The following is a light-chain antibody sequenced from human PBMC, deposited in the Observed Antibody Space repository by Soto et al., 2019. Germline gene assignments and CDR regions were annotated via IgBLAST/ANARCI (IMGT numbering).Light chain of an antibody. J-gene: IGKJ1*01. Sequence: IVMKQSPATLSVYPWERATLSCMASQSISSSYLAWFQQKPGQAPRLLIYGTSSRATGIPDRFSGSGSGTDFTLTICRLEPEDFAVYYCQQYGSPPRTFGQGTKVHIK. CDR3: QQYGSPPRT. CDR2: GTS. V-gene: IGKV3-20*01. CDR1: QSISSSY.